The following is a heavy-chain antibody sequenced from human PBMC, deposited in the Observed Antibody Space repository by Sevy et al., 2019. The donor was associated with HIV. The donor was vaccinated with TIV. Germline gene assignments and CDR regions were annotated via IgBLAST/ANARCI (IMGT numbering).Heavy chain of an antibody. CDR2: ISYDGSNK. V-gene: IGHV3-30*18. CDR1: GFTFSSYG. D-gene: IGHD1-26*01. Sequence: GGSLRLSCAASGFTFSSYGMHWVRQAPGKGLEWVAVISYDGSNKYYADSVKGRFTISRDNSKNTLYLKMNSLRAEDPVVYYCAKAPGVRVGATRGFYYYYGMDVWGQGTTVTVSS. J-gene: IGHJ6*02. CDR3: AKAPGVRVGATRGFYYYYGMDV.